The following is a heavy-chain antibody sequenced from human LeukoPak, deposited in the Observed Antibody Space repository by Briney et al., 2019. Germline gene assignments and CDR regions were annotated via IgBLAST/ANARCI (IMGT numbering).Heavy chain of an antibody. V-gene: IGHV3-21*01. J-gene: IGHJ3*02. CDR1: GFTFSSYS. Sequence: GGSLRLSCAASGFTFSSYSMNWVRQAPGKGLEWVSSISSSSSYIYYADSVKGRFTISRDNAKNSLYLQMNSLRAEDTAVYYCARDRWELTAGAFDIWGQGTMVTVSS. CDR3: ARDRWELTAGAFDI. CDR2: ISSSSSYI. D-gene: IGHD1-26*01.